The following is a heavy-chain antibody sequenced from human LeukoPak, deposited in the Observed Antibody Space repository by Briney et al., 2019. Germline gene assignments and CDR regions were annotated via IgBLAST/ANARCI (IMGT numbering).Heavy chain of an antibody. CDR3: AKDGVLDY. V-gene: IGHV3-23*01. D-gene: IGHD3-16*01. Sequence: PGGSLRLSCAASGFTFSNYAMKWVRQAPGKGLEWVSTISGGGSTYYADSVKGRFTISRDNSKNTLYLQMNSLRAEDTAVYYCAKDGVLDYWGQGTLVTVSS. J-gene: IGHJ4*02. CDR2: ISGGGST. CDR1: GFTFSNYA.